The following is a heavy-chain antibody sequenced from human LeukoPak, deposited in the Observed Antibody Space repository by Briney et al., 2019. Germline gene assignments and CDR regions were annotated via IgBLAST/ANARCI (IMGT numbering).Heavy chain of an antibody. J-gene: IGHJ4*02. V-gene: IGHV3-33*01. D-gene: IGHD1-26*01. CDR1: GFTFSNYG. CDR3: AGGSGISDF. CDR2: IWHDGSNK. Sequence: GGSLRLSCAASGFTFSNYGMHWVRQAPGKGLEWVALIWHDGSNKYYADSVKCRFTISRDNSKNTLYLQMSSLRAEDTAVYYCAGGSGISDFWGRGTLVTVSS.